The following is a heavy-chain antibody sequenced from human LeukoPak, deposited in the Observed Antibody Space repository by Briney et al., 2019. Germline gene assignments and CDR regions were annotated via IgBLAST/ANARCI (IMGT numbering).Heavy chain of an antibody. Sequence: SETLSLTCTVYGGSISSSSYYWGWIRQPPGKGLEWIGSIYYSGSTYYNPSLKSRVTISVDTSKNQFSLKLSSVTAADTAVYYCAREADILTGSIGYWGQGTLVTVSS. J-gene: IGHJ4*02. V-gene: IGHV4-39*07. D-gene: IGHD3-9*01. CDR1: GGSISSSSYY. CDR3: AREADILTGSIGY. CDR2: IYYSGST.